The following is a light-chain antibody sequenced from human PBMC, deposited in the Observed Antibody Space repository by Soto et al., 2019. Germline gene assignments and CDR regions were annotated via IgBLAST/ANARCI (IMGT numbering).Light chain of an antibody. CDR3: SSFAGTNSFV. V-gene: IGLV2-11*01. J-gene: IGLJ1*01. CDR1: SSDVGGYHY. Sequence: QSALTQPRSVSGSPGQSVTLSCTGTSSDVGGYHYVSWYQHHPGKAPKIIIYEVTRRPSGVPDRIFASKSDTTASLTVSGLQAEDEADYYCSSFAGTNSFVFGTGTKLTVL. CDR2: EVT.